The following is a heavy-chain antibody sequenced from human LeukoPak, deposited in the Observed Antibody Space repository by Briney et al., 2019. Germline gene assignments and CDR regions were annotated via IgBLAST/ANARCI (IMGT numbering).Heavy chain of an antibody. V-gene: IGHV3-30-3*01. CDR2: ISYDGSNK. Sequence: GRSLRLSCAASGFTFSSYAMHWVRQAPGKGLEWVAVISYDGSNKYYADSVKGRFTISRDNSKNTLFLQMNSLRAEDTAVYYCAKGVDYCSGGSCPADYWGPGTLVTVSS. CDR1: GFTFSSYA. CDR3: AKGVDYCSGGSCPADY. J-gene: IGHJ4*02. D-gene: IGHD2-15*01.